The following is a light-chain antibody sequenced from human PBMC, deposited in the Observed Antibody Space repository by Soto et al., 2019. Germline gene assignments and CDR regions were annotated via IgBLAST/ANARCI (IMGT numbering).Light chain of an antibody. V-gene: IGKV3-15*01. Sequence: VVMTQSPATLSVSPGESATLSCRASQSVGSNLAWYQQKPGQAPRLLIYGASTRATGIPARFSGSGSGTEFTLTISSLQSEDFAVYYCQQYDNWLTFGGGAKVEIK. J-gene: IGKJ4*01. CDR3: QQYDNWLT. CDR2: GAS. CDR1: QSVGSN.